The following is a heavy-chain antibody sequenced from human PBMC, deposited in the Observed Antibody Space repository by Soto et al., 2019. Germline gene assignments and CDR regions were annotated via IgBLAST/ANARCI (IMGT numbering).Heavy chain of an antibody. CDR1: GFTFSSYW. J-gene: IGHJ1*01. CDR2: INSDGSST. V-gene: IGHV3-74*01. Sequence: PGGSLRLSCAASGFTFSSYWMHWVRQAPGKGLGWVSRINSDGSSTSYADSVKGRCTISRDNAKNTRYLQMKSLRAEDTAVYYCASGSGSGHVNPTPKGLNHWGQGTLVTVSS. D-gene: IGHD6-19*01. CDR3: ASGSGSGHVNPTPKGLNH.